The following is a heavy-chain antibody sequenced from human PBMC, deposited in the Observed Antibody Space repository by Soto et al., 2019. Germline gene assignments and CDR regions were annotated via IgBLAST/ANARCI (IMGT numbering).Heavy chain of an antibody. CDR3: ARPGGSGWFYFDS. CDR1: GGSFSGYY. D-gene: IGHD6-13*01. CDR2: INHSGST. V-gene: IGHV4-34*01. Sequence: SETLSLTCAVYGGSFSGYYWTWIRQPPGTGLEWIGEINHSGSTNYNPSLKSRVTISVDTSKNHFSLKLTSVTAADTAVYYCARPGGSGWFYFDSWGQGSQVTVSS. J-gene: IGHJ4*02.